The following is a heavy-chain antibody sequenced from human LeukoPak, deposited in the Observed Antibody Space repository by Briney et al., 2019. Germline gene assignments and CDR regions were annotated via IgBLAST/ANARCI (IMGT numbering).Heavy chain of an antibody. V-gene: IGHV2-5*01. D-gene: IGHD3-3*01. J-gene: IGHJ4*02. CDR1: GFSLSTRGVG. Sequence: SGPTLVKPTQTLTLTCTFSGFSLSTRGVGVGWIRQPPGKALEWLAPIYWNDDKLYSPSLKSRLTITKDTYKKQVVLTMTNMDPVDTATYYCAHSDLGYDFWSGYYDYWGQGTLVTVSS. CDR3: AHSDLGYDFWSGYYDY. CDR2: IYWNDDK.